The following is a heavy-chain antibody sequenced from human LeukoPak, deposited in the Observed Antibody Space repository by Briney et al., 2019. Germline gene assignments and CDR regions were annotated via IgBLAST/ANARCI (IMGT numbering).Heavy chain of an antibody. CDR1: GFTFSSYE. J-gene: IGHJ4*02. V-gene: IGHV3-48*03. D-gene: IGHD3-22*01. CDR2: ISSSGSTI. CDR3: ASNDDSSGYRLFDY. Sequence: GGSLRLSCAASGFTFSSYEMNWVRQAPGKGLEWVSYISSSGSTIYYADSVKGRFTISRDNAKNSLYLQMNSLRVEDAAVYYCASNDDSSGYRLFDYWGQGTLVTVSS.